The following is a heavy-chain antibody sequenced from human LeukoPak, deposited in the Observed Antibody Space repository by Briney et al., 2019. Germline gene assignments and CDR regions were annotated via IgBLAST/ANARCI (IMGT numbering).Heavy chain of an antibody. CDR2: INHSGST. Sequence: SETLSLTCAVYGGSFSGYHWSWIRQPPGKGLEWIGEINHSGSTNYNPSLKSRVTISVDTSKNQFSLRLTSMTAADTAVYYCARRRMIRVRDYYYYMDVWGKGTTVTISS. J-gene: IGHJ6*03. V-gene: IGHV4-34*01. D-gene: IGHD3-10*01. CDR1: GGSFSGYH. CDR3: ARRRMIRVRDYYYYMDV.